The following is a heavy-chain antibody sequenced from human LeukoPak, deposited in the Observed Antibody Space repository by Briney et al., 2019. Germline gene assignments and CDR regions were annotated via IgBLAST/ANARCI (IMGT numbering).Heavy chain of an antibody. Sequence: SETLSLTCTVSGGSISSGDYYWSWLRPPPGKGLEWIGYIYYSGSNYYNPSLKSRVTISVDTSKNQFSLKLSSVTAADTAVYYCAGALDYVDYPYGFDPGGQGTLVTVSP. V-gene: IGHV4-30-4*01. CDR2: IYYSGSN. J-gene: IGHJ5*02. D-gene: IGHD4-17*01. CDR3: AGALDYVDYPYGFDP. CDR1: GGSISSGDYY.